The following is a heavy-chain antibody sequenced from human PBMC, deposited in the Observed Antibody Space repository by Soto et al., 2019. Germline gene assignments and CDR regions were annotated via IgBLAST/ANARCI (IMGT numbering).Heavy chain of an antibody. D-gene: IGHD1-26*01. CDR1: GFTFSDYY. CDR2: ISSSGSTI. V-gene: IGHV3-11*01. CDR3: ARENRDAGSIRY. Sequence: PVGSLRLSCAASGFTFSDYYMSWIGQAPGKGLEWVSYISSSGSTIYYADSVKGRFTISRDNAKNSLYLQMNSLRAEDTAVYYCARENRDAGSIRYWGQGALVTVSS. J-gene: IGHJ4*02.